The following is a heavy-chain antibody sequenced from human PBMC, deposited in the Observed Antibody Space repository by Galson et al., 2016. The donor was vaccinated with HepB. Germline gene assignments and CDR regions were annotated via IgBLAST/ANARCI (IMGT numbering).Heavy chain of an antibody. CDR2: ISGSGGST. Sequence: SLRLSCAVSGFTFSSYAMSWVRQAPGKGLEWVSAISGSGGSTYYADSVKGRFTISRDNSKITLYLQMNSLRAADTAIYYCAKDPLAQLPYSSGWYNWFDPWGQGTLVTVSS. CDR1: GFTFSSYA. V-gene: IGHV3-23*01. D-gene: IGHD6-19*01. CDR3: AKDPLAQLPYSSGWYNWFDP. J-gene: IGHJ5*02.